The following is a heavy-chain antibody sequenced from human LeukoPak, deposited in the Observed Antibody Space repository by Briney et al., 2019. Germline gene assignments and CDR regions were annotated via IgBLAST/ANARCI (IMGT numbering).Heavy chain of an antibody. CDR3: ATDTLYDSSGYFAFDI. Sequence: SVKVSCKASGGTFSSYAISWVRQAPGQGLEWMGGIIPIFGTANYAQKFQGRVTITTDESTSTAYMELSSLRSEDTAVYYCATDTLYDSSGYFAFDIWGQGTMVTVSS. J-gene: IGHJ3*02. V-gene: IGHV1-69*05. CDR1: GGTFSSYA. CDR2: IIPIFGTA. D-gene: IGHD3-22*01.